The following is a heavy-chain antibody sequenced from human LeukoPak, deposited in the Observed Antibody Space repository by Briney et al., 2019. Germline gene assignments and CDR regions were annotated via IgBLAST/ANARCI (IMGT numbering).Heavy chain of an antibody. V-gene: IGHV1-2*04. Sequence: ASVKVSCKTSGYTFNVYYIHWVRQAPGQGLEWMGWINPNSGGTNYAQKFQDWVTMTRDTSIGTAYMELRRLRSDDTAVYYCARDRGRGGLISAFDIWGQGTMVTVSS. CDR3: ARDRGRGGLISAFDI. CDR2: INPNSGGT. J-gene: IGHJ3*02. D-gene: IGHD3-16*01. CDR1: GYTFNVYY.